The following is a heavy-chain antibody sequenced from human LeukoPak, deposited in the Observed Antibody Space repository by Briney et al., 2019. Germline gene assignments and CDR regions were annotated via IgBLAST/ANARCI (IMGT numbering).Heavy chain of an antibody. CDR3: ARDQDYYGSGSYGPDH. CDR2: IYHSGST. J-gene: IGHJ4*02. Sequence: SEALSLTCTVFGYSITTGYYWGWIRQPPGKGLEWIGSIYHSGSTFYNPSLKSRVTISVDTSKNQFSLKLRSVTAADTAIYYCARDQDYYGSGSYGPDHWGQGTQVTVSS. CDR1: GYSITTGYY. V-gene: IGHV4-38-2*02. D-gene: IGHD3-10*01.